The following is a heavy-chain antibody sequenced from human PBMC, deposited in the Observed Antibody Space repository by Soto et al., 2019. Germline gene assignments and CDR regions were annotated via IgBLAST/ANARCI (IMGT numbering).Heavy chain of an antibody. Sequence: SDTLSLTCTVSGSSISSYYWSWIRQPPGKGLEWIGYIYYSGSTNYNPSLKSRVTISVDTSKNQFSLKLSSVTAADTAVYYCARVHWVMREMWFDPWGQGTLVTVS. V-gene: IGHV4-59*07. D-gene: IGHD3-16*01. CDR1: GSSISSYY. J-gene: IGHJ5*02. CDR3: ARVHWVMREMWFDP. CDR2: IYYSGST.